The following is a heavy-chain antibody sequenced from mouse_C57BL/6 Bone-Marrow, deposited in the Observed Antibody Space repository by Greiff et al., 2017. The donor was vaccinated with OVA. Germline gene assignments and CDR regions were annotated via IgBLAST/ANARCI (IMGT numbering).Heavy chain of an antibody. J-gene: IGHJ4*01. V-gene: IGHV2-9*01. CDR2: IWGGGST. D-gene: IGHD2-4*01. Sequence: VHLVESGPGLVAPSQSLSITCTVSGFSLTSYGVDWVRQPPGQGLEWLGVIWGGGSTNYNSALMSRLSISKDNSKSQVFLKMNSLQTDDTAMYYCAKQRDYDAGSYYAMDYWGQGTSVTVSS. CDR3: AKQRDYDAGSYYAMDY. CDR1: GFSLTSYG.